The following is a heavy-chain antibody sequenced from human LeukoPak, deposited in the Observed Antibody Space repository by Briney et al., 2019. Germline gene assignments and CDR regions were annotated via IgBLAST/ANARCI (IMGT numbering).Heavy chain of an antibody. V-gene: IGHV1-24*01. D-gene: IGHD3-16*01. CDR2: FDPEDGET. CDR3: ATAGGGEGQGGAFDI. J-gene: IGHJ3*02. Sequence: ASVKVSCKVSGYTLTELSIHWVRQAPGKGLEWMGGFDPEDGETIYAQKFQGRVTMTEDTSTDTAYMELSSLRSEDTAVYYCATAGGGEGQGGAFDIWGQGKMVTVSS. CDR1: GYTLTELS.